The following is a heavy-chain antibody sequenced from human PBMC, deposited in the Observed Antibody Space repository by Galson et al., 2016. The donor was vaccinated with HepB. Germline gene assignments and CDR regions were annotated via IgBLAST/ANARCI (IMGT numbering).Heavy chain of an antibody. J-gene: IGHJ4*02. CDR3: AKMGHSSSSYFFDS. CDR1: GFTFTNYA. D-gene: IGHD6-6*01. Sequence: SLRLSCAASGFTFTNYAMSWVRQAPGKGLEWVSLISGSGGSTYYAASLKGRVTISRDNSKNTVYLQMRSLRATDRAVYYCAKMGHSSSSYFFDSWGQGALVTVS. V-gene: IGHV3-23*01. CDR2: ISGSGGST.